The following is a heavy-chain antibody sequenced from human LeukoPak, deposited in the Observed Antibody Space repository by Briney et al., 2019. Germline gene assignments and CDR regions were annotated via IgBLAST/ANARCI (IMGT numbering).Heavy chain of an antibody. CDR3: ARKDYGGNTWNAFDI. D-gene: IGHD4-23*01. J-gene: IGHJ3*02. CDR2: IIPILGIA. V-gene: IGHV1-69*04. CDR1: GYTFTNYG. Sequence: ASVKVSCKASGYTFTNYGINWVRQAPGQGLEWMGRIIPILGIANYAQKFQGRVTITADKSTSTAYMELSSLRSEDTAVYYCARKDYGGNTWNAFDIWGQGTMVTVSS.